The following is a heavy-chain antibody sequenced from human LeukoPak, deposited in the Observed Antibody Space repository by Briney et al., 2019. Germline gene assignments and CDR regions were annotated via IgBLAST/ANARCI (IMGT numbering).Heavy chain of an antibody. CDR3: ARGFNRGFDP. Sequence: GGCLRLSCAASGFTFSSYWMHWVRHAPGKGLVWVSRISNDGGSTSYADSVKGRFTISRDNGKNTLYLQMSSLRAEDTAVYYCARGFNRGFDPWGQGTLVTVSS. J-gene: IGHJ5*02. CDR1: GFTFSSYW. CDR2: ISNDGGST. D-gene: IGHD1-14*01. V-gene: IGHV3-74*01.